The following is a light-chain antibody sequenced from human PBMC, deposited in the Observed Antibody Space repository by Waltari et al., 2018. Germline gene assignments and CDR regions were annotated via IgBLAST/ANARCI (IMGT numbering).Light chain of an antibody. CDR1: SSYVGGYNY. CDR2: DVS. J-gene: IGLJ1*01. V-gene: IGLV2-11*01. CDR3: CSYAGSYTYV. Sequence: QSALTQPRSVSGSPGQSVTISCTGTSSYVGGYNYVSWYQQHPGKAPKLMIYDVSKRPSGVPDRFSGSNSGNTASLTISGLQAEDEADYYCCSYAGSYTYVFGTGTKVTVL.